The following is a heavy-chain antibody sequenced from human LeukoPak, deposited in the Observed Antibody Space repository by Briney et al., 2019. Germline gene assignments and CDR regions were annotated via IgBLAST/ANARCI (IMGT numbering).Heavy chain of an antibody. CDR1: GYTFTSYG. CDR3: ARARVDYAAGSYAPLFDY. V-gene: IGHV1-18*01. J-gene: IGHJ4*02. CDR2: ISAYNGNT. D-gene: IGHD3-10*01. Sequence: ASVKVSCKASGYTFTSYGISWVRQAPGQGLEWMGWISAYNGNTNYAQKLQGRVTMTTDTSTSTAYMELRSLRSDDTAVYYCARARVDYAAGSYAPLFDYWGQGTLVTVSS.